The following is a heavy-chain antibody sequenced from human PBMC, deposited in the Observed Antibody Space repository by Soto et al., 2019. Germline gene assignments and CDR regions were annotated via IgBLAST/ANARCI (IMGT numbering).Heavy chain of an antibody. CDR3: ARDHAYYYDYYYYGMDV. J-gene: IGHJ6*02. D-gene: IGHD3-22*01. CDR2: ISSSSSTI. V-gene: IGHV3-11*04. Sequence: GGSLRLSCAASGFTFSDYYMSWIRQAPGKGLEWVSYISSSSSTIYYTDSVKGRFTISRDNAKNSLSLQMSSLRDEDTAVYYCARDHAYYYDYYYYGMDVWGQGTTVTVSS. CDR1: GFTFSDYY.